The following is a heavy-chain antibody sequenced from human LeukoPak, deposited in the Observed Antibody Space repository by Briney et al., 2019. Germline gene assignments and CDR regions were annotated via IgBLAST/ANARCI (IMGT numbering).Heavy chain of an antibody. CDR3: AKDQQGSSGTAYFDY. CDR1: GFTVSSSF. Sequence: GGSLRLSCAASGFTVSSSFMSWVRQAPGKGLEWVSAISGSGGSTYYADSVKGRFTISRDNSKNTLYLQMNSLRAEDTAVYYCAKDQQGSSGTAYFDYWGQGTLVTVSS. CDR2: ISGSGGST. V-gene: IGHV3-23*01. J-gene: IGHJ4*02. D-gene: IGHD6-19*01.